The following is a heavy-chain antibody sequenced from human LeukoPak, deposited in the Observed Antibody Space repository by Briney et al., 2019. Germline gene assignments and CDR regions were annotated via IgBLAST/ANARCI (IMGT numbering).Heavy chain of an antibody. CDR1: GFTFRRSW. CDR2: ILQDGTEK. Sequence: GGSLRLSCAASGFTFRRSWMSWIRQAPGKGLEWVANILQDGTEKNYVDSVRGRLTISRDNAKNSLYLQMKSLRAEGTAVYYCARGSTSWDSWGQGTLVTVSS. J-gene: IGHJ4*02. CDR3: ARGSTSWDS. D-gene: IGHD2-2*01. V-gene: IGHV3-7*01.